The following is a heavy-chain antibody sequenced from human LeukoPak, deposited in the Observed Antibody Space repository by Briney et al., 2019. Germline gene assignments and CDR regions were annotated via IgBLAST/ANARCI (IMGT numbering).Heavy chain of an antibody. V-gene: IGHV1-8*01. CDR1: GYTVTSYD. Sequence: ASVKVSCKASGYTVTSYDINWVRQAPGQGLEWMGWMNPNSGNTGSAQKFQGRVTVTRNTSISTAYMELSSLKSEDTAVYYCARGTITMVRGLIIRFNWFDPWGQGTLVTVSS. D-gene: IGHD3-10*01. J-gene: IGHJ5*02. CDR2: MNPNSGNT. CDR3: ARGTITMVRGLIIRFNWFDP.